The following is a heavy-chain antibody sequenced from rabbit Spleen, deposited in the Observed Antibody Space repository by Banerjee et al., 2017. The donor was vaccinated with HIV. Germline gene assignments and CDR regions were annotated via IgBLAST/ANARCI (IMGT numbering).Heavy chain of an antibody. CDR3: ARGSATMTMVITGYYLNL. Sequence: QSLEESGGDLVKPGASLTLTCTASGVSFSSNHYMCWVRQAPGKGREWIACIEGGSSAFSYFASWAKGRFTISKTSSTTVTLQMTSLTAADTATYFCARGSATMTMVITGYYLNLWGPGTLVTVS. J-gene: IGHJ4*01. CDR2: IEGGSSAFS. CDR1: GVSFSSNHY. V-gene: IGHV1S40*01. D-gene: IGHD2-1*01.